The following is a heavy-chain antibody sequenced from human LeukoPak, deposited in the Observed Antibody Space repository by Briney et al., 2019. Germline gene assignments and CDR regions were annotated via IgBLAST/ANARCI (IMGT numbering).Heavy chain of an antibody. J-gene: IGHJ4*02. V-gene: IGHV1-18*01. CDR2: ISAYNGNT. Sequence: ASVKVSCKASGYIFTSYGISWVRQAPGQGLEWMGWISAYNGNTYYAQKLQGRVTMTTDTSTSTAYMELRSLRSDDTAVYYCARAGYSSSWYWGYFDYWGQGTLDTVSS. CDR1: GYIFTSYG. D-gene: IGHD6-13*01. CDR3: ARAGYSSSWYWGYFDY.